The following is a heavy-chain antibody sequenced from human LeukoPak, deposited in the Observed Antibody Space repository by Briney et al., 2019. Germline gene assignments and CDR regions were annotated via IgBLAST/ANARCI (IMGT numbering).Heavy chain of an antibody. CDR3: ATSGYNNLDY. J-gene: IGHJ4*02. Sequence: GGSLRLSCAASGFIFSSNSMNWVRQAPGKGLEWVSYISSGSSTIYYADSVKGRFTISRDNAKRSLYLQMNNLRAEDTSVYDCATSGYNNLDYWGQGTVVAVSS. V-gene: IGHV3-48*04. CDR2: ISSGSSTI. D-gene: IGHD1-1*01. CDR1: GFIFSSNS.